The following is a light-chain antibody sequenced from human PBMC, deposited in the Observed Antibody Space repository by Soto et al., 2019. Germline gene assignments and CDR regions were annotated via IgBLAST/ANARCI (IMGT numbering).Light chain of an antibody. CDR3: QQYGSSPWT. J-gene: IGKJ1*01. CDR1: QSVTITN. CDR2: GAS. Sequence: KRAAGALTVSLGGRATLYYRATQSVTITNLAWYQQKPGQPPRLLIYGASSRATGIPDRFSGSGSGTDFTLTICRLEPEDLEVYYCQQYGSSPWTLGHGTKVDI. V-gene: IGKV3-20*01.